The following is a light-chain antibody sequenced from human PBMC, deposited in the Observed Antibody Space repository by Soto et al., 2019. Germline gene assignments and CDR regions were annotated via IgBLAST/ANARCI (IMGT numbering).Light chain of an antibody. J-gene: IGKJ1*01. Sequence: EIVLTQFPATLSLSPGERATLSCRASQSVSSYLAWYQQKPGQAPRLLIYDASNRATGIPARFSGSGSGTDFTLTISSLEPEDLAVYYCQQRNNWTFGQGTKVDIK. CDR3: QQRNNWT. CDR2: DAS. CDR1: QSVSSY. V-gene: IGKV3-11*01.